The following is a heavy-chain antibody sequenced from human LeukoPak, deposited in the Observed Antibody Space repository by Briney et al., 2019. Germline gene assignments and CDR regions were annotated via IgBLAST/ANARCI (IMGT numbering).Heavy chain of an antibody. CDR1: GXTFSSYA. Sequence: PGGSLRLSCAASGXTFSSYAMTWVRQAPGKGLEWVLTITGSGGYTYYADFVKGRFTISRDNSKNTLFLRMNSLRAEDTAVYFCAKQSLYDSSGHFHYWGQGILVTVSS. V-gene: IGHV3-23*01. D-gene: IGHD3-22*01. J-gene: IGHJ4*02. CDR3: AKQSLYDSSGHFHY. CDR2: ITGSGGYT.